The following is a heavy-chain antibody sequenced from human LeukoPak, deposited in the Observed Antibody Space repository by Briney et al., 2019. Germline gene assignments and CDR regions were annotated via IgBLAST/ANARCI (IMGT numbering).Heavy chain of an antibody. J-gene: IGHJ3*02. CDR3: ARRNSRRAFDI. V-gene: IGHV4-4*07. CDR2: IYTSGSN. CDR1: GGSISSYY. Sequence: KASETLSLTCTVSGGSISSYYWSWIRQPAGKGLEWIGRIYTSGSNNYNPSLKSRVTMSVDTSKNQFSLKLNSVTAADTAVYFCARRNSRRAFDIWGQGTMVNV. D-gene: IGHD4-23*01.